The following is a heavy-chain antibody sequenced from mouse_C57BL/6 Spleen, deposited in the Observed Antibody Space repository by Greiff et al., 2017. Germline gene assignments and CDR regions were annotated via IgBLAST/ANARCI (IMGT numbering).Heavy chain of an antibody. CDR3: ARERRGYDTFAY. J-gene: IGHJ3*01. CDR2: IHSNSGST. D-gene: IGHD2-2*01. V-gene: IGHV1-64*01. CDR1: GYTFTSYW. Sequence: QVQLQQPGAELVKPGASVKLSCKASGYTFTSYWMHWVKQRPGQGLEWIGMIHSNSGSTNYHEKFKSKATLTGDKSSSTAYMPLSSRTAEDAAVYDCARERRGYDTFAYWGQGTLVTVSA.